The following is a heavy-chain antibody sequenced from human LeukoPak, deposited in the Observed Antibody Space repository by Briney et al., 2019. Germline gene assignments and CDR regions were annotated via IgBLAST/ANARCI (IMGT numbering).Heavy chain of an antibody. V-gene: IGHV4-34*01. CDR1: GGSFSGYY. CDR3: ARLGYSSGWTDY. CDR2: INHSGST. D-gene: IGHD6-19*01. J-gene: IGHJ4*02. Sequence: SETLSLTCAVYGGSFSGYYWSWIRQPPGKGLEWIGEINHSGSTNYNPSLKSRVTISVDTSKNQFSLKLSSVTAADTAVYYCARLGYSSGWTDYWGQGTLVTVSS.